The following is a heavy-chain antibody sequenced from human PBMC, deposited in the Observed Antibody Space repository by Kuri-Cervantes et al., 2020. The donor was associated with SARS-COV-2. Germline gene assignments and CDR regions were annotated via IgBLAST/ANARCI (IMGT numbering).Heavy chain of an antibody. CDR2: ISGYNGDT. J-gene: IGHJ4*02. CDR3: ARVAVAALDY. V-gene: IGHV1-18*01. D-gene: IGHD6-19*01. CDR1: GYTFTSYG. Sequence: ASVKVSCKASGYTFTSYGISWVRQAPGQGLEWMGWISGYNGDTEYAQILQGRVTMTTDTSTSTAYMELRSLRSDDTAVYYCARVAVAALDYWGQGTLVTVSS.